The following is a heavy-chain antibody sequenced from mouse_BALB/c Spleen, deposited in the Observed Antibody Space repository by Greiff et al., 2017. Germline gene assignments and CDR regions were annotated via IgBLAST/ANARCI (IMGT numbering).Heavy chain of an antibody. D-gene: IGHD2-12*01. J-gene: IGHJ3*01. CDR3: ARSYSYDLTWFAY. CDR2: IYPGSGST. V-gene: IGHV1-55*01. CDR1: GYNFTSYW. Sequence: QVQLQQPGAELVKPGTSVKLSCKASGYNFTSYWINWVKLRPGQGLEWIGDIYPGSGSTNYNEKFKSKATLTVDTSSSTAYMQLSSLASEDSALYYCARSYSYDLTWFAYWGQGTLVTVSA.